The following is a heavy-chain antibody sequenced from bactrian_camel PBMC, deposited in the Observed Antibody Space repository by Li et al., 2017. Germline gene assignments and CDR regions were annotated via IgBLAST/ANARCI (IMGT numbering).Heavy chain of an antibody. V-gene: IGHV3S1*01. J-gene: IGHJ6*01. CDR1: GYTYSNAC. D-gene: IGHD2*01. CDR3: EKDAPEYYGDGYYRFGY. CDR2: FSTGRGST. Sequence: HVQLVESGGGSVQAGGSLTLSCAASGYTYSNACMGWFRQTPGKEREGVATFSTGRGSTYYDDSVKGRFTISRDNAKNTAYLQLNSLKTEDTAMYYCEKDAPEYYGDGYYRFGYWGQGTQVTVS.